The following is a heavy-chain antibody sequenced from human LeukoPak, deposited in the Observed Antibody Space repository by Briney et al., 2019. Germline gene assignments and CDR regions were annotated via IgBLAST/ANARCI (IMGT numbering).Heavy chain of an antibody. V-gene: IGHV3-30-3*01. CDR1: GFTFSSYS. Sequence: GGSLRLSCAASGFTFSSYSMHWVRQAPGKGPEWVAIISNDGSNKNYADSVKGRFTISRDNSKDTLYLQMNNLRSEDSAVYYCARSGSSYRDNWFDPWGQGTLVIVSS. CDR2: ISNDGSNK. D-gene: IGHD1-26*01. CDR3: ARSGSSYRDNWFDP. J-gene: IGHJ5*02.